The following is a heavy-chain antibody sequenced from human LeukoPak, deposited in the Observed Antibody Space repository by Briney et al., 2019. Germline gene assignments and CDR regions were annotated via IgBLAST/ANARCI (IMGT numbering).Heavy chain of an antibody. CDR3: ARLWDHYHSSGPSGEF. D-gene: IGHD3-22*01. CDR1: GGSISSSTYY. V-gene: IGHV4-39*01. J-gene: IGHJ4*02. CDR2: IYFSGTT. Sequence: SETLSLTCTVPGGSISSSTYYWGWIRQPPGKGLEWIGNIYFSGTTYYNPSLKSRVTITADTSKNQFSLKLYSVTAADTAIYYCARLWDHYHSSGPSGEFWGQGTLVTVSS.